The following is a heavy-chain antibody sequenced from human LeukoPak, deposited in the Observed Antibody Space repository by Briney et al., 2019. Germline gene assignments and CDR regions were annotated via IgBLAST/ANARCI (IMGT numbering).Heavy chain of an antibody. Sequence: PSVKASRKASGYTSTGYYMHWVRQAPGPGLEWMGWINTNSGGTNYAQKFQGRVTMTRDTSISTAYMELSRLRSDDTAVYYCARDKRIVATISSYYYGMDVWGQGTTVTVSS. D-gene: IGHD5-12*01. V-gene: IGHV1-2*02. CDR3: ARDKRIVATISSYYYGMDV. CDR1: GYTSTGYY. CDR2: INTNSGGT. J-gene: IGHJ6*02.